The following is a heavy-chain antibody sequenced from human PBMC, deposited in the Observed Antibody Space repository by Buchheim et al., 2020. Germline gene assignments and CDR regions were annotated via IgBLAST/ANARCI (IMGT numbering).Heavy chain of an antibody. D-gene: IGHD3-3*01. CDR3: ARDHLRYYDFWSGYFSHYYYGMDV. V-gene: IGHV3-33*01. Sequence: QVQLVESGGGVVQPGRSLRLSCAASGFTFSSYSMHWVRQAPGKGLEWVAVIWYDGSNKYYADSVKGRFTISRDNSKNTLYLQMNSLRAEDTAVYYCARDHLRYYDFWSGYFSHYYYGMDVWGQGTT. J-gene: IGHJ6*02. CDR1: GFTFSSYS. CDR2: IWYDGSNK.